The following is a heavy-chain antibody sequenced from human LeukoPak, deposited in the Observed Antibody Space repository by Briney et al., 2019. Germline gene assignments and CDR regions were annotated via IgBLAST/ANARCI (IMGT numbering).Heavy chain of an antibody. D-gene: IGHD3-22*01. V-gene: IGHV4-59*01. CDR3: ARYYDSRGYLLGWFDP. CDR1: GGSISSYY. Sequence: SETLSLTCTVSGGSISSYYWSWIRQPPGKGLEWIGYIYYSGSTNYNPSLKSRVTISVDTSKNQFSLKLSSVTAADTAVYYCARYYDSRGYLLGWFDPWGQGTLVTVSS. J-gene: IGHJ5*02. CDR2: IYYSGST.